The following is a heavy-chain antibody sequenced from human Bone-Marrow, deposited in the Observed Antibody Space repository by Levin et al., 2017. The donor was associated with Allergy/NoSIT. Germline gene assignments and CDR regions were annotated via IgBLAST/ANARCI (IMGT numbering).Heavy chain of an antibody. Sequence: PGGSLRLSCAASGFTFSSYAMHWVRQAPGKGLEWVAVISYDGSNKYYADSVKGRFTISRDNSKNTLYLQMNSLRAEDTAVYYCARERVSDTAYDEDDAFDIWGQGTMVTVSS. CDR3: ARERVSDTAYDEDDAFDI. J-gene: IGHJ3*02. V-gene: IGHV3-30-3*01. CDR2: ISYDGSNK. D-gene: IGHD5-18*01. CDR1: GFTFSSYA.